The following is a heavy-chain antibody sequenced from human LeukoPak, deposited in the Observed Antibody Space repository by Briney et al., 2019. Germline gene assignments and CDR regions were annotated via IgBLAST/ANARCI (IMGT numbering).Heavy chain of an antibody. CDR3: TRGGNDYGDYDADY. CDR2: ISYDGSNK. V-gene: IGHV3-30-3*01. D-gene: IGHD4-17*01. J-gene: IGHJ4*02. Sequence: GGSLRLSCAASGFTFSSYAMHWVRQAPGKGLEWVAVISYDGSNKYYADSVKGRFTISRDDSKSIAYLQMNSLKTEDTAVYYCTRGGNDYGDYDADYWGQGTLSPSPQ. CDR1: GFTFSSYA.